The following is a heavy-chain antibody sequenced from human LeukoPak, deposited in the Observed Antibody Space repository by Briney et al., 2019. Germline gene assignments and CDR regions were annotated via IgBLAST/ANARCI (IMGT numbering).Heavy chain of an antibody. CDR3: AKVVAAANYYYYGMDV. CDR1: GFTFTSYA. D-gene: IGHD6-13*01. CDR2: ISGSGGYT. Sequence: GGSLRLSCAASGFTFTSYAMIWVRQAPGKGLEWVSAISGSGGYTYYADSVKGRFTISRDNSKNTLYLQINSLRAGDTAVYYCAKVVAAANYYYYGMDVWGQGTTVTVSS. V-gene: IGHV3-23*01. J-gene: IGHJ6*02.